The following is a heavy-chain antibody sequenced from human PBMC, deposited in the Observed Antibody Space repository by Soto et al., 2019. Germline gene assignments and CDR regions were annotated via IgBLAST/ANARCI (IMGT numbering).Heavy chain of an antibody. Sequence: EVQLLDSGGGLVQPGGSLRLSCAASGFPFSSYAMSWVRQPPGKGLEWVSSISVSGGSTYSAYYADSVRGRLTISRDDSRNTMYLQMSSRRAEDTAIYYCAKTYYFDSGGQGTLVTVSS. J-gene: IGHJ4*02. CDR3: AKTYYFDS. V-gene: IGHV3-23*01. CDR1: GFPFSSYA. CDR2: ISVSGGSTYSA.